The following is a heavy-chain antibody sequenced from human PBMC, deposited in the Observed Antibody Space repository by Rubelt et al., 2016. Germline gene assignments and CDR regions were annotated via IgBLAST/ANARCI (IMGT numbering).Heavy chain of an antibody. D-gene: IGHD3-22*01. V-gene: IGHV1-46*01. J-gene: IGHJ4*02. CDR3: ARANSGSGYFGIDY. CDR1: GYTFTSYG. CDR2: INPSGGST. Sequence: QVQLVQSGAEVKKPGASVKVSCKASGYTFTSYGISWVRQAPGQGLEWMGIINPSGGSTGYAQKFQGGSAMTRDTSTGTVYMELSSLRSEDTAVYYCARANSGSGYFGIDYWGQGTLVTVSS.